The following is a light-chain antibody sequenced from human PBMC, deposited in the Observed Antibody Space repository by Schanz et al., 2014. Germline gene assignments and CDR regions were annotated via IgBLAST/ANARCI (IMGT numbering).Light chain of an antibody. J-gene: IGLJ3*02. Sequence: QSALTQPASVSGSPGQSITISCTGTSSDVGGYNYVSWYQQHPGKAPKLIIYDVTNRPSGVSNRFSGSKSGNTASLTISGRQAEDEADYYCSSYISSRGVFGGGTKLTVL. CDR1: SSDVGGYNY. CDR3: SSYISSRGV. CDR2: DVT. V-gene: IGLV2-14*01.